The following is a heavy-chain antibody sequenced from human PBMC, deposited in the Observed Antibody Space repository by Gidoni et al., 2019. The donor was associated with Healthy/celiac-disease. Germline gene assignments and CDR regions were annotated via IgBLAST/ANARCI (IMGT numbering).Heavy chain of an antibody. CDR1: GFTFSSYS. Sequence: EVQLVESGGGLVTPGGSLRLSCAASGFTFSSYSMNWVRQAPGKGLEWVSSISSSSSYIYYADSVKGRFTISRDNAKNSLYLKMNSLRAEDTAVYYCAREAVGGSRYDPRFDYWGQGTLVTVSS. J-gene: IGHJ4*02. CDR2: ISSSSSYI. CDR3: AREAVGGSRYDPRFDY. D-gene: IGHD6-13*01. V-gene: IGHV3-21*01.